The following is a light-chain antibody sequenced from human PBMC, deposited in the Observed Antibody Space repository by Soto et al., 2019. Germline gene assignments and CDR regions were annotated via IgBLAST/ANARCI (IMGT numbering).Light chain of an antibody. CDR1: SSNIGAGYD. J-gene: IGLJ2*01. CDR2: GNT. Sequence: QSVLTQPPSVSGAPGQRVTISCTGSSSNIGAGYDVHWYQQLPGRAPKLLISGNTNRPSGVPDRFSGSKSGTSASLAITGLQAEDEADYYCLSFDSRLSVVFGGGTKLPVL. CDR3: LSFDSRLSVV. V-gene: IGLV1-40*01.